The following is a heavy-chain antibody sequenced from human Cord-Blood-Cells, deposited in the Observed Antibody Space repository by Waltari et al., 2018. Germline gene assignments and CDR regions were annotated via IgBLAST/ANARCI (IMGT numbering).Heavy chain of an antibody. CDR2: INHSGST. CDR1: GGSFRGYY. V-gene: IGHV4-34*01. D-gene: IGHD3-3*01. CDR3: ARGPSGFWSGYYGSWWFDP. Sequence: QVQLQQWGAGLLKPSETLSLTCAVYGGSFRGYYWSWIRQPPGKGLEWIGEINHSGSTNYNPSLKSRVTISVDTSKNQFSLKLSSVTAADTAVYYCARGPSGFWSGYYGSWWFDPWGQGTLVTVSS. J-gene: IGHJ5*02.